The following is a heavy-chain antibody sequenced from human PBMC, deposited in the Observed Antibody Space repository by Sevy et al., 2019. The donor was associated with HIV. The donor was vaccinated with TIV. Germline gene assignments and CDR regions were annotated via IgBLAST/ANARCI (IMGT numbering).Heavy chain of an antibody. CDR3: ASGLGLLWFGEGYDY. D-gene: IGHD3-10*01. J-gene: IGHJ4*02. V-gene: IGHV3-30-3*01. Sequence: GGSLRLSCAASGFTFSSYAMHWVRQAPGKGLEWVAVISYDGSNKYFADSVKGRFTISRDNSKNTLYLQMNSLRAEDTAVYYCASGLGLLWFGEGYDYWGQRTLVTVSS. CDR1: GFTFSSYA. CDR2: ISYDGSNK.